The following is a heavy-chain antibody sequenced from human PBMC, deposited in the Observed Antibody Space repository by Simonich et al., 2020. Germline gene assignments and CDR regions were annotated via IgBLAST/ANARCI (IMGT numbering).Heavy chain of an antibody. Sequence: EVQLVESGGGLVQPGGSLRLSCAASGFTFSSYWMSWVRQAPGKGLEWVANIKQDGSEKYYVDSVKGRFTISRDNAKNYLYLQMNSRRAEYTAVYYCARDGLGTAYYYYMDVWGKGTTVTVSS. CDR1: GFTFSSYW. CDR2: IKQDGSEK. J-gene: IGHJ6*03. CDR3: ARDGLGTAYYYYMDV. V-gene: IGHV3-7*01. D-gene: IGHD7-27*01.